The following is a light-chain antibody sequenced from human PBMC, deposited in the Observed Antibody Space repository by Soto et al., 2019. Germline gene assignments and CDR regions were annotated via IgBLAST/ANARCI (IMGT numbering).Light chain of an antibody. CDR3: SSYGGNSNYV. CDR2: EVT. CDR1: SSDVGLYDY. V-gene: IGLV2-8*01. Sequence: QSVLTQPPSASGSPGQSGTISCTGTSSDVGLYDYVSWYQQHPGKVPKLLIYEVTQRPSGVPDRFSGSKSGNTASLTVSGLQAEDEADYYCSSYGGNSNYVFGTGTKVTVL. J-gene: IGLJ1*01.